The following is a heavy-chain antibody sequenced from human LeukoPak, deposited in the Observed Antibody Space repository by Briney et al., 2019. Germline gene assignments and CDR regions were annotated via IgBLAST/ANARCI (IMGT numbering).Heavy chain of an antibody. CDR1: GGSFSDNY. CDR3: TRADTAMSAFDP. V-gene: IGHV4-34*01. J-gene: IGHJ5*02. D-gene: IGHD5-18*01. Sequence: SATLSLTCAVSGGSFSDNYWTWIRQPPRKGLEWIGQINHSGTTNYNPSLTSRVPLLVATSKNQFSLKLSSGTAADTAVYYCTRADTAMSAFDPWGQGTLVTVSS. CDR2: INHSGTT.